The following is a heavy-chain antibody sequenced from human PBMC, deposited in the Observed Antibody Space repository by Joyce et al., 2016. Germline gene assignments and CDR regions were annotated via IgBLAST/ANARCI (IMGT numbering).Heavy chain of an antibody. D-gene: IGHD3-3*01. V-gene: IGHV3-49*03. J-gene: IGHJ5*02. Sequence: EVQVVESGGGLVQPGRSLRLSCSTSGFTFGDYAMNWFRQAPGKGLEWVAFIRRKSFGGTTEYAASGKGRFTISRDDSKGIAYLQMDGLQIEDTAVYYCTRSMFGSNWFDPWGQGALVTVSS. CDR3: TRSMFGSNWFDP. CDR1: GFTFGDYA. CDR2: IRRKSFGGTT.